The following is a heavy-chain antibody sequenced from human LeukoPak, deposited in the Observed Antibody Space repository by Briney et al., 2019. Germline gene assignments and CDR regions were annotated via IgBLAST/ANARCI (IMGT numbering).Heavy chain of an antibody. V-gene: IGHV3-48*01. CDR3: AREDVGYYDSSGYYYVS. CDR2: ISSRSSTI. CDR1: GFTFSSYS. J-gene: IGHJ4*02. D-gene: IGHD3-22*01. Sequence: GGSLRLSCAASGFTFSSYSMNWVRQAPGKGLEWVSYISSRSSTIYYADSVKGRFTISRDNAKNSLYLQMNSLRAEDTAVYYCAREDVGYYDSSGYYYVSWGQGTLVTVSS.